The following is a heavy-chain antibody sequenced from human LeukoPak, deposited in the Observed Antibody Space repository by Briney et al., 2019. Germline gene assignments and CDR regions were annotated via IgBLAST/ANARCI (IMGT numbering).Heavy chain of an antibody. CDR3: ARDGEDIAVAGTDWFDP. J-gene: IGHJ5*02. CDR2: IYTSGST. CDR1: GGSISSYY. Sequence: PSETLSLTCTVSGGSISSYYWSWIRQPAGKGLEWIGRIYTSGSTNYNPSLKSRVTMSVDTSKNQFSLKLSSVTAADTAVYYCARDGEDIAVAGTDWFDPWGLGTLVTVSS. V-gene: IGHV4-4*07. D-gene: IGHD6-19*01.